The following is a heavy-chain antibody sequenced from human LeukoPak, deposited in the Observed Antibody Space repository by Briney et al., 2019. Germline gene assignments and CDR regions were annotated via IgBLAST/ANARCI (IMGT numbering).Heavy chain of an antibody. CDR1: GGSICSYY. J-gene: IGHJ5*02. V-gene: IGHV4-4*07. CDR3: ARAIAVAFYTNWIDP. D-gene: IGHD6-19*01. Sequence: SSETLSLTCTVSGGSICSYYWSGLRQPAGKGLEWIGRIYTSGSTNYNPSLKSRVTMSVDTSKNQFSLELSSVTAADTAVYYCARAIAVAFYTNWIDPWGQGTLVTVSS. CDR2: IYTSGST.